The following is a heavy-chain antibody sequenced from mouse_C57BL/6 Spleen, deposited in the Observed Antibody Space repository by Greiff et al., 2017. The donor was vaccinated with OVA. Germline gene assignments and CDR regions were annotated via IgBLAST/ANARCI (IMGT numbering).Heavy chain of an antibody. Sequence: VQLQQSGAELVKPGASVKLSCKASGYTFTSYWMQWVKQRPGQGLEWIGEIDPSDSYTNYNQKFKGKATLTVDTSSSTAYMQLSSLTSEDSAVYYCARWDYGSTPGYFDVWGTGTTVTVSS. CDR2: IDPSDSYT. CDR1: GYTFTSYW. D-gene: IGHD1-1*01. V-gene: IGHV1-50*01. J-gene: IGHJ1*03. CDR3: ARWDYGSTPGYFDV.